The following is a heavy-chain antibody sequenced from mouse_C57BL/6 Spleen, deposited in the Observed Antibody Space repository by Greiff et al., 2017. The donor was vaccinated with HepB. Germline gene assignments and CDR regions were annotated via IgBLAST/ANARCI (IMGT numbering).Heavy chain of an antibody. CDR3: ARLERSIYYDYSWFAY. CDR1: GYTFTSYW. D-gene: IGHD2-4*01. Sequence: VQLQQSGAELVRPGSSVKLSCKASGYTFTSYWMDWVKQRPGQGLEWIGNIYPSDSETHYNQKFKDKATLTVAKSSSTAYMQLSSLTSEDSAVYYCARLERSIYYDYSWFAYWGQGTLVTVSA. V-gene: IGHV1-61*01. CDR2: IYPSDSET. J-gene: IGHJ3*01.